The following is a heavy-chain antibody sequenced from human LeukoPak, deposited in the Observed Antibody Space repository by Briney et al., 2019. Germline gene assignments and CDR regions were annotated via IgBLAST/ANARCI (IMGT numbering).Heavy chain of an antibody. Sequence: SQTLSLTCTVSGGSISSGSYYWSWIRQPAGKGLEWIGRIYTSGSTNYNPSLKSRVTISVDTSKNQFSLKLSSVTAADTAVYYCARGLTYYDILTGYYPHPYFDYWGQGTLVTVSS. CDR2: IYTSGST. V-gene: IGHV4-61*02. J-gene: IGHJ4*02. CDR1: GGSISSGSYY. CDR3: ARGLTYYDILTGYYPHPYFDY. D-gene: IGHD3-9*01.